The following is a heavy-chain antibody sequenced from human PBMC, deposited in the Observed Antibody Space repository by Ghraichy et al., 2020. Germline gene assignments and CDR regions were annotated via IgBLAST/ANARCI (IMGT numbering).Heavy chain of an antibody. J-gene: IGHJ6*02. CDR2: IRSKAYGGTP. V-gene: IGHV3-49*03. D-gene: IGHD2-15*01. Sequence: GGSLRLSCTASGFTFVDYTMSWFRQAPGKGLEWIGFIRSKAYGGTPEYAASVKGRFTVSRDDSKSIAYLQMNNLKTEDTAVYYCSRDYFATGTANYYYYGMDVWGQGTTVTVSS. CDR1: GFTFVDYT. CDR3: SRDYFATGTANYYYYGMDV.